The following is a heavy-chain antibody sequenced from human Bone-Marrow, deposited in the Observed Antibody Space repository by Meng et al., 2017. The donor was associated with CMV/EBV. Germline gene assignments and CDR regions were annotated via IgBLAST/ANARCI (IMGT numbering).Heavy chain of an antibody. D-gene: IGHD3-10*02. CDR1: GFTFSSYA. CDR3: ARGLFRELSFYVY. J-gene: IGHJ4*02. V-gene: IGHV3-64*02. CDR2: ISSNAGST. Sequence: GESLKISCAASGFTFSSYAMHRVRQAPGKGLEYVSAISSNAGSTYYADSVKGRFTISRDNPKNTLYLQMGSLRAEDTAVYYCARGLFRELSFYVYWGQGTLVTVSS.